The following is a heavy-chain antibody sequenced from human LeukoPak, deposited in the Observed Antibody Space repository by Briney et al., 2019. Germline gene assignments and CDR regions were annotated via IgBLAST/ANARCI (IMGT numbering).Heavy chain of an antibody. CDR2: IYHSGST. J-gene: IGHJ4*02. Sequence: PSETLSLTCTVSGAFITTYYWTWIRQPPGKGLEWIGYIYHSGSTNYNPSLKSRVTISLDTSRNQFSLRLSSVTAADTAVYFCAREYSTSSEGDYFDYWGQGSLVTVSS. CDR3: AREYSTSSEGDYFDY. V-gene: IGHV4-59*01. D-gene: IGHD6-6*01. CDR1: GAFITTYY.